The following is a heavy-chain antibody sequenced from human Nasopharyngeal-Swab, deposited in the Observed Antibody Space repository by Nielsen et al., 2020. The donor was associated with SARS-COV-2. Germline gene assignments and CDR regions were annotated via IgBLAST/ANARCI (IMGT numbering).Heavy chain of an antibody. CDR3: ARAPRYYDILTGYSYHSYYGMDV. D-gene: IGHD3-9*01. J-gene: IGHJ6*02. CDR1: GGTFSSYA. Sequence: SVKVSCKASGGTFSSYANSWVRQDPGQGLEWTGGIIPIFGTANYAQKFQGRVTITADESTSTAYMELSSLRSEDTAVYYCARAPRYYDILTGYSYHSYYGMDVWGQGTTVTVSS. CDR2: IIPIFGTA. V-gene: IGHV1-69*13.